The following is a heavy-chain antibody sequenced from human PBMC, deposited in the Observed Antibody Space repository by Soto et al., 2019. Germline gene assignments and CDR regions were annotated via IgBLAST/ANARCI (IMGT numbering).Heavy chain of an antibody. J-gene: IGHJ5*02. V-gene: IGHV3-73*02. Sequence: EVQLVESGGGLVQPGGSLKLSCAASGFTFSGSAIHWVRQSSGKGLEWVGRIRSKTNSYATAYAASVTGRFTTSRYDSKNTAYLHMKSLPTEKTAVDYCSKLGKPVVLFEPWGQGNLVTVSS. CDR1: GFTFSGSA. CDR2: IRSKTNSYAT. CDR3: SKLGKPVVLFEP. D-gene: IGHD1-26*01.